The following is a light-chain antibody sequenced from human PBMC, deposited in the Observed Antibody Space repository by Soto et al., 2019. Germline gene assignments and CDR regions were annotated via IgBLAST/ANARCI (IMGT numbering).Light chain of an antibody. V-gene: IGKV3D-15*03. CDR1: QYINTR. CDR2: QTS. Sequence: EIVLTQSPATLSSFPGDRVTLSCRASQYINTRLAWYQHKPGQAPRLLIYQTSIRAVGIPARFSASGTGTDFPLTISDLQPEDLAIYYCHQYKSCPRTFGQGTKVDIK. J-gene: IGKJ2*01. CDR3: HQYKSCPRT.